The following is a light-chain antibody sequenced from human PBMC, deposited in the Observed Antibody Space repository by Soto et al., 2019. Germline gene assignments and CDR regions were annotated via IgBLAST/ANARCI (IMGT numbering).Light chain of an antibody. CDR3: TSYTSTNTQL. CDR1: SSDVGGYNF. CDR2: DVS. Sequence: QSALTQPASVSGSPGQSITISCTGTSSDVGGYNFVSWYQQHPGEAPKLMIYDVSNRPSGVSNRFSSSKSGNTASLTISGLQAEDEADYYCTSYTSTNTQLFGGGTKLTVL. V-gene: IGLV2-14*03. J-gene: IGLJ2*01.